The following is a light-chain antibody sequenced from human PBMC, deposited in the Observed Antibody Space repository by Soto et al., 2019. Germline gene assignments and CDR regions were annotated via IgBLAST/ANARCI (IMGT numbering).Light chain of an antibody. V-gene: IGKV1-5*01. CDR1: QSISSW. CDR3: QQYNSYSRT. CDR2: DAS. Sequence: DIQMTQSPSTLSASVGDRVTITCRVSQSISSWLAWYQQKPGKVPKLLIYDASSLESGVPSRFTGSGSGTEFTLTISSLQPDDFATYYCQQYNSYSRTFGQGTKVEIK. J-gene: IGKJ1*01.